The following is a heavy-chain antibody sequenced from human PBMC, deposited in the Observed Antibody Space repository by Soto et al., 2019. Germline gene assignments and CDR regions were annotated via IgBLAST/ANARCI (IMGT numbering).Heavy chain of an antibody. Sequence: VKVSFKASGYTFTSYGISWVRQAPGQGLEWMGWISAYNGNTNYARKLQGRVTMTTDTSTSTAYMELRSLRSDDTAVYYCAREVGNYDFWSGYYNPHYYYGMDVWGQGTTVTVSS. CDR3: AREVGNYDFWSGYYNPHYYYGMDV. D-gene: IGHD3-3*01. CDR2: ISAYNGNT. V-gene: IGHV1-18*04. CDR1: GYTFTSYG. J-gene: IGHJ6*02.